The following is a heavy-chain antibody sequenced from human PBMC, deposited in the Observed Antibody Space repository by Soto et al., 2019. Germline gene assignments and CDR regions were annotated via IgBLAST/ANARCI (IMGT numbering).Heavy chain of an antibody. Sequence: GGSLRLSCAASGFTFSSYAMSWVRQAPGKGLEWVSAISGSGGSTYYADSVKGRFTISRDNSKNTLYLQMNSLRAEDTAVYYCAKGQELELNTYYYYYYYMDVWGKATTVTVSS. J-gene: IGHJ6*03. V-gene: IGHV3-23*01. CDR3: AKGQELELNTYYYYYYYMDV. CDR1: GFTFSSYA. D-gene: IGHD1-7*01. CDR2: ISGSGGST.